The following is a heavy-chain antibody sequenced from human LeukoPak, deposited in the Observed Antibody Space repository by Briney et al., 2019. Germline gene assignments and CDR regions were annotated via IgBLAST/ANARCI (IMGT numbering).Heavy chain of an antibody. Sequence: PGGSLRLSCAASGFTFNNYAMSWVRQAPGKGLEWIGEIHRDGRTRYNPSLKSRVTMSIDYSKNQFSLKVSSVTAADTAIYYCGKTDIYFNPIDYWGPGSLVTVSS. D-gene: IGHD3-9*01. J-gene: IGHJ4*02. CDR2: IHRDGRT. V-gene: IGHV4-4*02. CDR3: GKTDIYFNPIDY. CDR1: GFTFNNYAM.